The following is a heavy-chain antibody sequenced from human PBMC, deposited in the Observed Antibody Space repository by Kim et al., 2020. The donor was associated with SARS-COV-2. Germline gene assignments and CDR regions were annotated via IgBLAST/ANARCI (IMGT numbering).Heavy chain of an antibody. Sequence: GGSLRLSCAASGFTFSSYWMSWVRQAPGKGLEWVANIKQDGSEKYYVDSVKGRFTISRDNAKNSLYLQMNSLRAEDTAVYYCARESLAGEIVVVITLDYWGQGTLVTVSS. J-gene: IGHJ4*02. D-gene: IGHD3-22*01. CDR1: GFTFSSYW. V-gene: IGHV3-7*01. CDR2: IKQDGSEK. CDR3: ARESLAGEIVVVITLDY.